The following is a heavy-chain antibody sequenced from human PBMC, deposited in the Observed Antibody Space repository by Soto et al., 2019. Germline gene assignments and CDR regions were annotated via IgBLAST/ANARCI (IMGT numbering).Heavy chain of an antibody. V-gene: IGHV3-23*01. Sequence: EVQLLESGGGLVQPGGSLRLSCAASGFTFSSYAMSWVRQAPGKGLEWVSAISGSGGSTYYADSVKGRFTISRDNSKNTLYLQMNSLRAEDTAVYYCAKARGYSYGPEVWFDPWGQGTLVTVSS. D-gene: IGHD5-18*01. CDR3: AKARGYSYGPEVWFDP. CDR2: ISGSGGST. CDR1: GFTFSSYA. J-gene: IGHJ5*02.